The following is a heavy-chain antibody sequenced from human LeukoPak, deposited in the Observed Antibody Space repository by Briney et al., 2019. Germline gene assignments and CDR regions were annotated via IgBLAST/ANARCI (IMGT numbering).Heavy chain of an antibody. D-gene: IGHD3-3*01. V-gene: IGHV3-48*01. CDR2: ISSSSSTI. Sequence: GGSLRLSCAASGFTFSSYSMNWVRQAPGKGLEWVSYISSSSSTIYYADSVKGRFTISRDNAKNSLYLQMNSLRAEDTAVYYCAGNLRFLEWPRALGIWGQGTMVTVSS. CDR1: GFTFSSYS. J-gene: IGHJ3*02. CDR3: AGNLRFLEWPRALGI.